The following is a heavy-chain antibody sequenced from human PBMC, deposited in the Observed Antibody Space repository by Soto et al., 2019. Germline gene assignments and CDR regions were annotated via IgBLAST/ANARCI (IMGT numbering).Heavy chain of an antibody. CDR2: IRYRGST. V-gene: IGHV4-31*03. CDR1: GGSITGAFY. J-gene: IGHJ6*02. Sequence: PSETLSLTCKVSGGSITGAFYWNWIRQHPEKGLEWIGSIRYRGSTYYNPSLKSRITITLDRSNNQFSLQLSSVTAADTAVYYCAKVRDSFGLDVWGQGTTVTVSS. CDR3: AKVRDSFGLDV. D-gene: IGHD2-15*01.